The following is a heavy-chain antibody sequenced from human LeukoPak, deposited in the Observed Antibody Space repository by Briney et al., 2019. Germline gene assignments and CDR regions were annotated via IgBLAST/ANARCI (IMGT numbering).Heavy chain of an antibody. CDR3: AKLRGKDGVRDSYDI. CDR2: ISNSGDAT. Sequence: PGGSLRLSCAAPGFTFSNSAMTWVRQVPGKGLEWVSGISNSGDATYYADFVKGRFTIARDNSKNTLYLQMNSLRAEDTALYYCAKLRGKDGVRDSYDIWGQGTMVTVSS. J-gene: IGHJ3*02. V-gene: IGHV3-23*01. CDR1: GFTFSNSA.